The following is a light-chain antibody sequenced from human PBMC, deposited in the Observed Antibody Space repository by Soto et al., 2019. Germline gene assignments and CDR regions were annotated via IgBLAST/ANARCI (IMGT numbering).Light chain of an antibody. Sequence: QSVLTHSPSASASLGASVTLTCTVSSGYSSYAIAWHQQQPEKGPRYLMKLNSDGSHSKGDGIPDRFSGSSSGAERYLTISSLQSEDEADYYCQTWGTGIAVFGGGTQLTVL. V-gene: IGLV4-69*01. CDR2: LNSDGSH. J-gene: IGLJ7*01. CDR3: QTWGTGIAV. CDR1: SGYSSYA.